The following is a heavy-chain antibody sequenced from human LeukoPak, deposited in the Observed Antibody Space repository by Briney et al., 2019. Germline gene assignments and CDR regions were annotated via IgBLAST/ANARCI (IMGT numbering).Heavy chain of an antibody. CDR1: GGSFSGYY. CDR2: INHSGST. D-gene: IGHD6-19*01. CDR3: AIGHSSGWYSVAYYHYYMDV. V-gene: IGHV4-34*01. Sequence: SETLSLTCAVYGGSFSGYYWSWIRQPPGKGLEWIGEINHSGSTNYNPSLKSRVTISVDTSKNQFSLKLSSVTAADTAVYYCAIGHSSGWYSVAYYHYYMDVWGKGTTVTVSS. J-gene: IGHJ6*03.